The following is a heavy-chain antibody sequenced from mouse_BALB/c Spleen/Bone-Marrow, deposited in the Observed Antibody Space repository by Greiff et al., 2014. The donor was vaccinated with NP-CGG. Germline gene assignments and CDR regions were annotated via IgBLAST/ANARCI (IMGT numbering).Heavy chain of an antibody. J-gene: IGHJ4*01. CDR1: GFNIKDTY. CDR2: IDPANVNT. D-gene: IGHD2-1*01. Sequence: VQLQQSGAELVKPGASVKLSCTASGFNIKDTYMHWVKQRPEQGLEWIGRIDPANVNTKYDLKFQGKATITADTSSNTAYLQLSSLTSEDTAVYYCARYGNYCYAMDYWGQGTSVTVSS. CDR3: ARYGNYCYAMDY. V-gene: IGHV14-3*02.